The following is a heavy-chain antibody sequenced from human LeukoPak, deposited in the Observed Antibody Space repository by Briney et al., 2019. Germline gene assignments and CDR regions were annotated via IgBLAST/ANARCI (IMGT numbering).Heavy chain of an antibody. D-gene: IGHD3-9*01. CDR1: GGSFSGYY. V-gene: IGHV4-34*01. CDR2: INHSGST. CDR3: ARGPRIVNYDISTGQMYYFDY. J-gene: IGHJ4*02. Sequence: SETLSLTCAVYGGSFSGYYWSWIRQPPGKGLEWIGEINHSGSTNYNPSLKSRVTVSVDTSKNQFSLKLSSVTAADTAVYYCARGPRIVNYDISTGQMYYFDYWGQGTLVTVSS.